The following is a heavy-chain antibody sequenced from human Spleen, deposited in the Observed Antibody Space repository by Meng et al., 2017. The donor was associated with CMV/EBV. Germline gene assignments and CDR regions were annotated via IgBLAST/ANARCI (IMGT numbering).Heavy chain of an antibody. J-gene: IGHJ3*02. CDR3: ASLRYYYDSSGYEDAFDI. V-gene: IGHV1-69*05. CDR2: IIPIFGTA. Sequence: SVKVSCKASGYTFTSYGISWVRQAPGQGLEWMGGIIPIFGTANYAQKFQGRVTITTDESTSTAYMELSSLRSEDTAVYYCASLRYYYDSSGYEDAFDIWGQGTMVTVSS. D-gene: IGHD3-22*01. CDR1: GYTFTSYG.